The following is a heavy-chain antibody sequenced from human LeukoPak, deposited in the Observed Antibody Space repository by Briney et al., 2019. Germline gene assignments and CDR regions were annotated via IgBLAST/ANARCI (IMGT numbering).Heavy chain of an antibody. V-gene: IGHV3-21*01. D-gene: IGHD2-21*01. Sequence: GGSLRLSCAASGFTFSSYTMKWVRQAPGKGLEWVSSISGSSSYVYYADSVQGRFTISRDNAKNSLYLQLNSLRVEDTAVYYCARGGGYCGGDCYGIDYWGQGTLVTVSS. J-gene: IGHJ4*02. CDR3: ARGGGYCGGDCYGIDY. CDR2: ISGSSSYV. CDR1: GFTFSSYT.